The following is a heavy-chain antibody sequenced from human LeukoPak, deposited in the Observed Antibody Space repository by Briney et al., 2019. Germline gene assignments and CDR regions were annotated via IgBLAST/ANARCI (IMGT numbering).Heavy chain of an antibody. CDR1: GFTFSSYA. Sequence: GGSLRLSCAASGFTFSSYAMSWVRQAPGKGLDWVSAISGSGGSTYYADSVEGRFTISRDNSKNTLYLQVNSLRAEDTAVYYCAKGHSTYGSGSYYGGYWGQGTLVTVSS. D-gene: IGHD3-10*01. CDR3: AKGHSTYGSGSYYGGY. CDR2: ISGSGGST. J-gene: IGHJ4*02. V-gene: IGHV3-23*01.